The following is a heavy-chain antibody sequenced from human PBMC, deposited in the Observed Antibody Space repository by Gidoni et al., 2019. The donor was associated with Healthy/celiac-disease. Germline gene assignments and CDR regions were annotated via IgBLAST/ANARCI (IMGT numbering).Heavy chain of an antibody. J-gene: IGHJ6*02. CDR2: INPNSGGT. CDR3: ARGWNYYDSLGDYGMDV. V-gene: IGHV1-2*02. CDR1: GYTFTGYY. D-gene: IGHD3-22*01. Sequence: QVQLVQSGAEVKKPGASVKVSCKASGYTFTGYYMHWVRQAPGQGLEWMGWINPNSGGTNYAQKFQGRVTMTRDTSISTAYMELSRLRSDDTAVYYCARGWNYYDSLGDYGMDVWGQGTTVTVSS.